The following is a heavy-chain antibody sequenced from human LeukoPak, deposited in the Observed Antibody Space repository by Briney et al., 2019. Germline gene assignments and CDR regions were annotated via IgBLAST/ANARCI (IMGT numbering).Heavy chain of an antibody. CDR1: GYTFTTFG. V-gene: IGHV1-18*01. D-gene: IGHD2-15*01. Sequence: ASVKVSCKTSGYTFTTFGITWVRQAPGQGLEWMGWINGYNGYTNYAQRFQGRVSMTTDTSTSTAYMELGSLSSVDTAVYYCARNTSTTHYDYWGQGTLVTVSS. J-gene: IGHJ4*02. CDR2: INGYNGYT. CDR3: ARNTSTTHYDY.